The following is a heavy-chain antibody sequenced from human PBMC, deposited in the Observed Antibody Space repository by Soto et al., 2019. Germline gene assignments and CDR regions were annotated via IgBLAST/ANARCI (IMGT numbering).Heavy chain of an antibody. D-gene: IGHD3-10*01. J-gene: IGHJ4*02. CDR2: MNPYSGDT. V-gene: IGHV1-8*02. CDR3: ARGSPGPVDH. CDR1: GYTFTNFH. Sequence: QVQLVQSGAEVRKPGASVKVSCKASGYTFTNFHFNWVRQATGQGLEWIGWMNPYSGDTGYAQNFQGRVTMTRDTSINTAYMEMTGLTSSDTAVYYCARGSPGPVDHWGQGTPVTVSS.